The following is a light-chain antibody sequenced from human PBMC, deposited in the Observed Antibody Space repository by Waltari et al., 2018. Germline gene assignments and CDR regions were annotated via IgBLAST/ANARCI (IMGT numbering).Light chain of an antibody. J-gene: IGKJ1*01. CDR1: QSVGRY. Sequence: EIVLTQSPGTLSLSPGERATLSCRASQSVGRYLAWYKQQHGQAPRLLIYDASTRATGIPDRFSGGGSWTDFSLTISRLEPEDFAVYYCQMYVRLPVTFGQGTKVEI. CDR2: DAS. V-gene: IGKV3-20*01. CDR3: QMYVRLPVT.